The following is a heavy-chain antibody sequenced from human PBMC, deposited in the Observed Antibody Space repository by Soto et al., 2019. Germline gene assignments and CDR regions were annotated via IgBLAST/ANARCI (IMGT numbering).Heavy chain of an antibody. CDR3: AREYYGLLTGYYTDY. J-gene: IGHJ4*02. Sequence: WMDWVRHTPGKGLDWVARISGDGVTTYYADSVTGRFTVSRDNAKNTLSLQISGLRAEDTAVYYCAREYYGLLTGYYTDYWGQGTLVSVSS. CDR1: W. V-gene: IGHV3-74*01. D-gene: IGHD3-9*01. CDR2: ISGDGVTT.